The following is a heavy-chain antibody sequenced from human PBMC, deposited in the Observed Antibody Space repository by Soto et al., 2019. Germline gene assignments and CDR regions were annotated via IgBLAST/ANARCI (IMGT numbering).Heavy chain of an antibody. V-gene: IGHV3-9*01. Sequence: GGSLRLSCAASGFTFDDYAMHWVRQAPGKGLEWVSGISWNSGSIGYADSVKGRFTISRDNAKNSLYLQMNSLRAEDTALYYCAKSTLSSSWYYFDYWGQGTLVTVSS. CDR1: GFTFDDYA. CDR2: ISWNSGSI. J-gene: IGHJ4*02. D-gene: IGHD6-13*01. CDR3: AKSTLSSSWYYFDY.